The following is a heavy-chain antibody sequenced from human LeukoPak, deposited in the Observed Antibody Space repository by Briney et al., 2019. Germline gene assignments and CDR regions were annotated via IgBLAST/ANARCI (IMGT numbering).Heavy chain of an antibody. CDR1: GFTFSNAW. CDR3: ARDGYSYGTVY. V-gene: IGHV3-15*01. CDR2: IKSKTDGGTT. D-gene: IGHD5-18*01. Sequence: PGGSLRLSCAASGFTFSNAWMSWVRQAPGKGLEWVGRIKSKTDGGTTVYAAPVKGRFTISRDDSKNTLYLQMNSLKTEDTAVYYCARDGYSYGTVYWGQGTLVTVSS. J-gene: IGHJ4*02.